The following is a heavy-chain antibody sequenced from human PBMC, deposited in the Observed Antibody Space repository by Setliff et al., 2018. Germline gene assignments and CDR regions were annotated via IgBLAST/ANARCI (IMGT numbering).Heavy chain of an antibody. D-gene: IGHD3-22*01. V-gene: IGHV3-11*04. Sequence: PGGSLRLSCAVSGLRFSDAWVSWVRQAPGKGLQWVSYISSASRTIHYADSVKGRFSISRENAMNSLYLQMNSLRADDTAVYYCARQRYYDTTGKAFDIWGQGTMVTVSS. CDR2: ISSASRTI. CDR1: GLRFSDAW. CDR3: ARQRYYDTTGKAFDI. J-gene: IGHJ3*02.